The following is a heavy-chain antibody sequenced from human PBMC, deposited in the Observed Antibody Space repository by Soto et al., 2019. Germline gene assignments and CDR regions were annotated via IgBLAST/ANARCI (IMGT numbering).Heavy chain of an antibody. CDR2: INPNSGGT. CDR1: GYTFTDCY. D-gene: IGHD5-18*01. J-gene: IGHJ6*02. Sequence: VASVKVSCKASGYTFTDCYMHWVRQAPGQGLEWMGWINPNSGGTNYAQKFQGRVTMTRDTSISTAYMELSRLRSDDTAIYYCARTDTAMATPYYGMDVWGQGTTVTVSS. CDR3: ARTDTAMATPYYGMDV. V-gene: IGHV1-2*02.